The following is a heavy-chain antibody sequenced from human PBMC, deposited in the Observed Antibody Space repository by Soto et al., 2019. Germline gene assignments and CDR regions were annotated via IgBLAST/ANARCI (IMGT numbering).Heavy chain of an antibody. CDR2: IYYSGST. Sequence: SETLSLTCTVSGGSISSSSYYWGWIRQPPGKGLEWIGSIYYSGSTYYNPSLKSRVTISVDTSKNQFSLKLSSVTAADTAVYYCARSRIAAAGIFYVDYYYYGMDVWGQGTTVTVSS. CDR1: GGSISSSSYY. V-gene: IGHV4-39*01. J-gene: IGHJ6*02. D-gene: IGHD6-13*01. CDR3: ARSRIAAAGIFYVDYYYYGMDV.